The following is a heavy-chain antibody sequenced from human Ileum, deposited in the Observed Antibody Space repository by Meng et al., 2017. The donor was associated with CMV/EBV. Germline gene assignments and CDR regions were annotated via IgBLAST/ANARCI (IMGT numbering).Heavy chain of an antibody. Sequence: VHLQESGPGLVKPSTTLTLSCTVSGASISRGDYYWSWIRQPPGKGLEWFVYIFFSGNTYYNPSLNNRVIISIDTPRNQFSLKVDSVTAADTAVYYCARFRIAALGNLFDPWGHGTLVTVSS. CDR3: ARFRIAALGNLFDP. CDR2: IFFSGNT. CDR1: GASISRGDYY. D-gene: IGHD6-13*01. V-gene: IGHV4-30-4*08. J-gene: IGHJ5*02.